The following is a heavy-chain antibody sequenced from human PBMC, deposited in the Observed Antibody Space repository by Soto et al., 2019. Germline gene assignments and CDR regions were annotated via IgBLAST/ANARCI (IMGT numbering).Heavy chain of an antibody. J-gene: IGHJ3*02. D-gene: IGHD2-15*01. CDR2: ISAYNGNT. CDR1: GYTFTSYG. CDR3: ARDPLYCSGGSCYSGAFDI. V-gene: IGHV1-18*01. Sequence: GASVKVSCKASGYTFTSYGISWARQAPGQGLEWMGWISAYNGNTNYAQKPQGRVTMTTDTSTSTAYMELRSLRSDDTAVYYCARDPLYCSGGSCYSGAFDIWGQGTIVTVSS.